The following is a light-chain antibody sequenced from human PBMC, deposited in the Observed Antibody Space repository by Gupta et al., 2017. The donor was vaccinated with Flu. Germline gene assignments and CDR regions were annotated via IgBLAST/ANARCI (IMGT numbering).Light chain of an antibody. CDR2: QDT. V-gene: IGLV3-1*01. J-gene: IGLJ2*01. Sequence: SYELTQSPSVSVSPGQPASITCPGDNLARRYVCWYQQKPGQSPLLVIYQDTKWPPGIPERFSGSKSGNTATLTISGTQAMDEADYYCQAWDGSTAVFGGGTKLTVL. CDR3: QAWDGSTAV. CDR1: NLARRY.